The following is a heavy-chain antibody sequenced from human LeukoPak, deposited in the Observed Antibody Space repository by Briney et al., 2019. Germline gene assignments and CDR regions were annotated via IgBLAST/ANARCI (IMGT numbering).Heavy chain of an antibody. J-gene: IGHJ5*02. CDR2: IYYSGST. Sequence: SETLSLTCTVSGGSISSHYWSWIRQPPGKGLEWIGYIYYSGSTNYNPSIKSRVTISVDTSKNQFSLKLSSVTAADTAVYYCARVLTIFGVALVSMAFDPWGQGTLVTVSS. CDR3: ARVLTIFGVALVSMAFDP. V-gene: IGHV4-59*11. D-gene: IGHD3-3*01. CDR1: GGSISSHY.